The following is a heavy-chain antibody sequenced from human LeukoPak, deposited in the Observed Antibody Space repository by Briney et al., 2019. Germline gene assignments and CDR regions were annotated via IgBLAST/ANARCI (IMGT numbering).Heavy chain of an antibody. V-gene: IGHV3-48*02. J-gene: IGHJ3*02. CDR1: GFTFSSYS. D-gene: IGHD1-26*01. CDR2: IRRSSSTI. Sequence: GRSLTLSCAVSGFTFSSYSMNWVRQPQGKGLEWVSYIRRSSSTISYADSVKGRFTISRDNAKNSLYLQMNSLRDEDTAVYYCARDSASGSYRHAFDIWGQGTMVTVSS. CDR3: ARDSASGSYRHAFDI.